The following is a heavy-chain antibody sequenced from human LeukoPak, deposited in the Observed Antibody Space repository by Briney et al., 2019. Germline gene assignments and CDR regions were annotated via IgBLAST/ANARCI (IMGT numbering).Heavy chain of an antibody. CDR1: GFTFSRYG. CDR3: TRGSFGDYEY. J-gene: IGHJ4*02. D-gene: IGHD4-17*01. V-gene: IGHV3-21*01. Sequence: GRSLRLSCAASGFTFSRYGMHWVRQAPGKGLEWVSSIDPSSTYIYYADSVRGRFTISRDNAQNSLYLQVNSLRAEDTAVYYCTRGSFGDYEYWGQGTLVTVSA. CDR2: IDPSSTYI.